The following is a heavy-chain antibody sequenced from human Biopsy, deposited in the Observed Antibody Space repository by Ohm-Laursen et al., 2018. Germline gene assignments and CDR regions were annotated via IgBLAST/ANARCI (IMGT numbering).Heavy chain of an antibody. CDR2: IFHTGTT. V-gene: IGHV4-38-2*01. CDR3: ARRGSGGRSFDH. CDR1: GYSISTGYY. Sequence: TLSLTCAVSGYSISTGYYWGWIRQPPGKGLEWIGSIFHTGTTYYNPSLKSRFIISADTSKNQFSLNLSSVTAADTAVYYCARRGSGGRSFDHWGQGTLVTVSS. D-gene: IGHD2-15*01. J-gene: IGHJ4*02.